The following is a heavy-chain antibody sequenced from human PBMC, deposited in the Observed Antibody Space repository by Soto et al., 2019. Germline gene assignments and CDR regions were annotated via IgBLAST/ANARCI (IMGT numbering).Heavy chain of an antibody. V-gene: IGHV1-2*02. CDR3: ARSRLTDYSIDY. Sequence: AAVKVSCKPSGYTFTGYYIHWVRQAPGQGLEWMGWINPNSGATNYALKFQGRVTMTRDTSISAAYMELNSLTSDDTAVYYCARSRLTDYSIDYWGQGTLVTVSS. CDR2: INPNSGAT. CDR1: GYTFTGYY. D-gene: IGHD4-4*01. J-gene: IGHJ4*02.